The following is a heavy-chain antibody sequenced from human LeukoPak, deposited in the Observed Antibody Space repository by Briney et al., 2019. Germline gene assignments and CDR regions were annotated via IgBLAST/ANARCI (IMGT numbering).Heavy chain of an antibody. J-gene: IGHJ4*02. CDR2: ISSSSYI. CDR1: GFTFSSYS. Sequence: GGSLRLSCAASGFTFSSYSMNWVRQAPGKGLEWVSSISSSSYIYYADSVKGRFTISRDNAKNSLYLQMNSLRAEDTAVYYCARDQGLGGYFDYWGQGTLVTVSS. V-gene: IGHV3-21*01. D-gene: IGHD3-16*01. CDR3: ARDQGLGGYFDY.